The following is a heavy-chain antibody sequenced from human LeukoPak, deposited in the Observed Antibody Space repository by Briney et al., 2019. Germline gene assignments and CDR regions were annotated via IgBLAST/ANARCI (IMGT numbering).Heavy chain of an antibody. Sequence: PGGSLRLSCAVSGFTFSSYWMHWVRQAPGKGLEWVSVIYSGGNTYYADSVKGRFTISRDNSKNTLYLQMNSLRAEDTAVYYCARDSSGPHSYDSWGQGTLVTVSS. CDR1: GFTFSSYW. CDR3: ARDSSGPHSYDS. CDR2: IYSGGNT. D-gene: IGHD6-19*01. V-gene: IGHV3-53*01. J-gene: IGHJ4*02.